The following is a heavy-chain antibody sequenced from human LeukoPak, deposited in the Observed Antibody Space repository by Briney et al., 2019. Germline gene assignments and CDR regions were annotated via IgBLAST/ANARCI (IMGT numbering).Heavy chain of an antibody. Sequence: SETLSLTCTVSGGSISSYYWSWIRQPPGKGLEWIGYIYYSGSTNYNPSLKSRVTISVDTSKNQFSLKLSSVTAADTAVYYCARSDYYGSGRHFDLWGRGTLVTVSS. CDR1: GGSISSYY. J-gene: IGHJ2*01. V-gene: IGHV4-59*01. CDR2: IYYSGST. D-gene: IGHD3-10*01. CDR3: ARSDYYGSGRHFDL.